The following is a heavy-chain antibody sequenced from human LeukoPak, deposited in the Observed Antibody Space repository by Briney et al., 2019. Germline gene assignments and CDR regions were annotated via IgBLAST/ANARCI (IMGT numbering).Heavy chain of an antibody. Sequence: GGSLRLSCAASGFTVSTYWMNWVRQAPGKGLEWVANIKQDGSEKYYVDSVKGRFTISRDNAKNSLYLQMNSLRAEDTAVYYCAREYYGSGSYYSEQIDYWGQGTLVTVSS. V-gene: IGHV3-7*01. J-gene: IGHJ4*02. CDR1: GFTVSTYW. CDR3: AREYYGSGSYYSEQIDY. D-gene: IGHD3-10*01. CDR2: IKQDGSEK.